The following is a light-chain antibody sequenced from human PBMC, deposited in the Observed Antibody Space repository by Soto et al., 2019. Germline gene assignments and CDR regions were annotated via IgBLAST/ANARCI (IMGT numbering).Light chain of an antibody. Sequence: TLAGSVGDRVTITCRASQTISSWLAWYQQKPGKAPKLLIYKASTLKSGVPSRFSGSGSGTEFTLTISSLQPDDFATYYCQHYNSYSEAFGQATKVDIK. CDR1: QTISSW. CDR2: KAS. J-gene: IGKJ1*01. CDR3: QHYNSYSEA. V-gene: IGKV1-5*03.